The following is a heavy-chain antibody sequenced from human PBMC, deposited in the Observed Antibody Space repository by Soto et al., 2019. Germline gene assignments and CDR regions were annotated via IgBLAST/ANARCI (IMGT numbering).Heavy chain of an antibody. CDR1: GFTVSSNY. Sequence: GGSLRLACAASGFTVSSNYMSWVRQAPGKGLEWVSVIYSGGSTYYADSVKGRFTISRDNSKNTLYLQMNSLRAEDTAVYYCAKSQVRTTVTPSWYFDLWGRGTLVTVSS. V-gene: IGHV3-53*01. CDR3: AKSQVRTTVTPSWYFDL. J-gene: IGHJ2*01. D-gene: IGHD4-17*01. CDR2: IYSGGST.